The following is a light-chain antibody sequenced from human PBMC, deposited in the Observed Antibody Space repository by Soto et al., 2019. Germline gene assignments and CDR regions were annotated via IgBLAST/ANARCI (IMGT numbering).Light chain of an antibody. V-gene: IGKV3-11*01. J-gene: IGKJ1*01. Sequence: EIVLTQSPATLSLSPGERATFSCRASQSVSSYLAWYQQKPGQAPRLLIYDASNRATGIPARFSGSGSGTDFTLTISSLEPEDFAVYYCQQLWTFGQGTKVDIK. CDR1: QSVSSY. CDR3: QQLWT. CDR2: DAS.